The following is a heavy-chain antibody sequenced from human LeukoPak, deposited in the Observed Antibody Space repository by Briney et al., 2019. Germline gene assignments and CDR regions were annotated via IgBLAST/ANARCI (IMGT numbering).Heavy chain of an antibody. D-gene: IGHD1-1*01. CDR3: ARVRFTIPPTELDPTPSGYYMDV. Sequence: SETLSLTCTVSGYSISSGYYWGWIRQPPGKGLEWIGSIYHSGSTYYNPSLKSRVTISVDTSKNQFSLKLSSVTAADTAVYYCARVRFTIPPTELDPTPSGYYMDVWGKGTTVTVSS. J-gene: IGHJ6*03. V-gene: IGHV4-38-2*02. CDR2: IYHSGST. CDR1: GYSISSGYY.